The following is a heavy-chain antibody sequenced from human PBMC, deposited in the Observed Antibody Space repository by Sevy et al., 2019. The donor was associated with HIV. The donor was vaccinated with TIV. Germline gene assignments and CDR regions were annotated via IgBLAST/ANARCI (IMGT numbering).Heavy chain of an antibody. J-gene: IGHJ1*01. D-gene: IGHD1-1*01. CDR3: ALERLSSDVAEYFQN. Sequence: GGSLRLSCAASGFTFNRYSMHWVRQAPGKGLEWVATISFDATNRHYPDSVKGRFTTSSDNFQNSLFLQMVSLSPEDTAVYYCALERLSSDVAEYFQNWGQGNLVNVSS. CDR1: GFTFNRYS. V-gene: IGHV3-30-3*01. CDR2: ISFDATNR.